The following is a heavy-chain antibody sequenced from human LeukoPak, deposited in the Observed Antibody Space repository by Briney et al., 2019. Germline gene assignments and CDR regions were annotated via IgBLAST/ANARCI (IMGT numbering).Heavy chain of an antibody. CDR1: GFTFSSYA. CDR2: ISGSGGST. CDR3: AKGPGSGYELDYFDY. Sequence: GGSLRLSCAASGFTFSSYAMSWVRQAPRKGLEWVSAISGSGGSTYYADSVKGRFTISRDNSKNTLYLQMNSLRAEDTAVYYCAKGPGSGYELDYFDYWGQGTLVTVSS. J-gene: IGHJ4*02. D-gene: IGHD3-3*01. V-gene: IGHV3-23*01.